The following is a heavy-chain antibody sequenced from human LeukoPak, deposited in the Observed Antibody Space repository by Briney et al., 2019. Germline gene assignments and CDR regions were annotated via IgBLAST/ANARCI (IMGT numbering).Heavy chain of an antibody. CDR2: IYDGGST. CDR3: ARAPSGCGGTCAFDY. Sequence: SETLSLTCTVSGGSISNSFWSWIRQPAGKGLEWIGRIYDGGSTNYNPSLKSRITVSLDTPENQISLKLTSVTAADTAVYFCARAPSGCGGTCAFDYWGQGILVTVFS. D-gene: IGHD2-15*01. V-gene: IGHV4-4*07. CDR1: GGSISNSF. J-gene: IGHJ4*02.